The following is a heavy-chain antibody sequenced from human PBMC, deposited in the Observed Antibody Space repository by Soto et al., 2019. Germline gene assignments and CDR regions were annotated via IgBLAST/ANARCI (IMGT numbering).Heavy chain of an antibody. Sequence: ASVKVSCKASGYTFTTYGISWVRQAPGQGLEWMGWISGYGGDTNYAQKLQGRVTVTTDTSTSTAYMELRSLRSDDTAVYYCARVPSSWYYYYGMDVWGQGTTVTVS. J-gene: IGHJ6*02. D-gene: IGHD6-13*01. CDR2: ISGYGGDT. V-gene: IGHV1-18*04. CDR3: ARVPSSWYYYYGMDV. CDR1: GYTFTTYG.